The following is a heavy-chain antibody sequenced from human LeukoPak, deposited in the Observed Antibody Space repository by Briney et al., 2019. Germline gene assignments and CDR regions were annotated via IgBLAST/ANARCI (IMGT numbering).Heavy chain of an antibody. Sequence: EASVKVSCKASGYTFTNYYMHWVRQAPGQGLEWMGVINPSGGSTTYAQKFQGRVTMTRDTSTSTVYMELSSLRSEDTAVYYCATTMIVVANFDYWGQGTLVTVSS. CDR3: ATTMIVVANFDY. CDR2: INPSGGST. V-gene: IGHV1-46*01. CDR1: GYTFTNYY. J-gene: IGHJ4*02. D-gene: IGHD3-22*01.